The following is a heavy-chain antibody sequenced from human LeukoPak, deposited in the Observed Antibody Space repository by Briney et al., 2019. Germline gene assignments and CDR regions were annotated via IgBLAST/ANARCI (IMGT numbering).Heavy chain of an antibody. J-gene: IGHJ3*02. CDR2: IYSGGST. CDR3: ARDRDYYGLGDVFDI. Sequence: GGSLRLSCAASGFTFSSYAMSWVRQAPGKGLEWVSVIYSGGSTYYADSVKGRFTISRDNSKNTLYLQMNSLRAEDTAVYYCARDRDYYGLGDVFDIWGQGTMVTVSS. D-gene: IGHD3-10*01. V-gene: IGHV3-53*01. CDR1: GFTFSSYA.